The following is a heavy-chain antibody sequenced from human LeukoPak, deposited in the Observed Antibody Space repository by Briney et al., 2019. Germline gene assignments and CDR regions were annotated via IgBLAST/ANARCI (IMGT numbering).Heavy chain of an antibody. CDR2: ISSSGSTV. CDR1: GFTFSDYY. J-gene: IGHJ4*02. V-gene: IGHV3-11*01. CDR3: ASLAVADPLDY. D-gene: IGHD6-19*01. Sequence: GGSLRLSCAASGFTFSDYYMSWIRQAPGKGLEWVSYISSSGSTVYYADSVKGRFTISRDNAKNSLYLQMNSLRAEDTAVYHCASLAVADPLDYWGQGTLVTVSS.